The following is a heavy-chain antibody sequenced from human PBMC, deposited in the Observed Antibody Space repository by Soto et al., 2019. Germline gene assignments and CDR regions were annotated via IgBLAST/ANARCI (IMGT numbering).Heavy chain of an antibody. CDR1: GGSISSYY. D-gene: IGHD2-15*01. V-gene: IGHV4-4*07. CDR2: IYTSGST. J-gene: IGHJ4*02. Sequence: PSETLSLTCTVCGGSISSYYWSWIRQPAGKGLEWIGRIYTSGSTNYNPSLKSRVTMSVDTSKNQFSLKLSSVTAADTAVYYCARDRRYCSGGSCYSSPYFDYWGQGTLVTVSS. CDR3: ARDRRYCSGGSCYSSPYFDY.